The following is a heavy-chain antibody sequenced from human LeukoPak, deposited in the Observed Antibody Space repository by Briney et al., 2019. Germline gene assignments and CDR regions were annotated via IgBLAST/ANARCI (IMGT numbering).Heavy chain of an antibody. J-gene: IGHJ4*02. D-gene: IGHD3-10*01. Sequence: ASVKVSCKASGYTFTGYYMHWVRQAPGQGLEWMGRINPNSGGTNYAQKFQGRVTMTRDTSISTAYMGLSRLRSDDTAVYYCARVRVVRGVMQATTDYWGQGTLVTVSS. V-gene: IGHV1-2*06. CDR1: GYTFTGYY. CDR3: ARVRVVRGVMQATTDY. CDR2: INPNSGGT.